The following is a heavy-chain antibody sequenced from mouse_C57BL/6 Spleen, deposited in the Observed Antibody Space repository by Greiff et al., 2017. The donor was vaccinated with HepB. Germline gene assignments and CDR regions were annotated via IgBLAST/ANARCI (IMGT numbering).Heavy chain of an antibody. CDR3: ARGELPAWFAY. V-gene: IGHV1-80*01. CDR2: IYPGDGDT. CDR1: GYAFSSYW. Sequence: VKLMESGAELVKPGASVKISCKASGYAFSSYWMNWVKQRPGKGLEWIGQIYPGDGDTNYNGKFKGKATLTADKSSSTAYMQLSSLTSEDSAVYFCARGELPAWFAYWGQGTLVTVSA. J-gene: IGHJ3*01.